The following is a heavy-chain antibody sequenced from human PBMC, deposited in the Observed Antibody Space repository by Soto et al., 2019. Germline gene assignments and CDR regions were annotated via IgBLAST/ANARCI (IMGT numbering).Heavy chain of an antibody. CDR3: ARRIVVVSSSPYEY. D-gene: IGHD2-21*01. CDR2: IYYSGST. V-gene: IGHV4-61*01. Sequence: PSETLSLTCTVSGGSVRSGSYYWSWIRQPPGKELEWIGYIYYSGSTNYNPSLKSRVAISVDTSKNQFSLKLSSVTAADTAVYYCARRIVVVSSSPYEYWGLGTPVTVSS. J-gene: IGHJ4*02. CDR1: GGSVRSGSYY.